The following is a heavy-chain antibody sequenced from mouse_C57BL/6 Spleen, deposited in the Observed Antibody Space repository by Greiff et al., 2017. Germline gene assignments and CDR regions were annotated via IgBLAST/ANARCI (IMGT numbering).Heavy chain of an antibody. CDR1: GYTFPSYW. D-gene: IGHD2-1*01. CDR2: IDPNSGGT. Sequence: QVQLQQPGAELVKPGASVKLSCKASGYTFPSYWMHWVKQRPGRGLEWIGRIDPNSGGTKYNEKFKSKATLTVDKPSSTAYMQLRSLTSEDSAVYYCARRGGNPYFASWGQGTTLTVSS. J-gene: IGHJ2*01. CDR3: ARRGGNPYFAS. V-gene: IGHV1-72*01.